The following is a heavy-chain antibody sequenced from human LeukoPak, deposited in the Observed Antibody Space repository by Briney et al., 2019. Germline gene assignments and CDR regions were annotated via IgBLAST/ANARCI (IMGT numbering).Heavy chain of an antibody. V-gene: IGHV4-4*02. CDR2: IFHSGTG. CDR3: ARISNWFDP. Sequence: SGTLSLTCAVSGGSISSSNWWSWVRQPPGRRLEWIGEIFHSGTGNYNPPLKSRVTISVDKSNNQFSLRLTSVTAADTAVYYCARISNWFDPWGQGTLVTVSS. CDR1: GGSISSSNW. J-gene: IGHJ5*02.